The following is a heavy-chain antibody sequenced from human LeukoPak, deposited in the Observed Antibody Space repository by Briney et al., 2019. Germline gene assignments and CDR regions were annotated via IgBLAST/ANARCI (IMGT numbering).Heavy chain of an antibody. Sequence: ASVKVSCKASNYTFTSYGISWMRQAPGQGLEWMGWISTYNGNTHYAQKLQGRVTMTTDTSTSTAYMELRSLRSDDTAVYYCARGLNGYSSSWPGYLGQGTLVTVSS. V-gene: IGHV1-18*01. CDR2: ISTYNGNT. CDR3: ARGLNGYSSSWPGY. J-gene: IGHJ4*02. CDR1: NYTFTSYG. D-gene: IGHD6-13*01.